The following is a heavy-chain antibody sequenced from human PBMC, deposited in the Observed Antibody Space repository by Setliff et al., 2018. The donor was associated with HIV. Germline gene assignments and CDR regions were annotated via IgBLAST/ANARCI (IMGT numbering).Heavy chain of an antibody. CDR1: GGSISSYY. J-gene: IGHJ6*03. V-gene: IGHV4-4*07. D-gene: IGHD6-6*01. CDR3: ARAEQLALGDYYYMDV. Sequence: LSLTCTVSGGSISSYYWSWIRQPAGKGLEWIGRIYTSGSTNYNPSLKSRVTMSVDTSKNQFSLKLSSVTAADTAVYYCARAEQLALGDYYYMDVWGKGTTVTVSS. CDR2: IYTSGST.